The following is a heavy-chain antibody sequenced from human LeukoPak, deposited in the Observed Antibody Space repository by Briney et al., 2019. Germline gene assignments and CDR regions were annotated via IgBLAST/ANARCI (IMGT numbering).Heavy chain of an antibody. CDR3: ARDGFVGYSYGFFFDY. Sequence: GGSLRLSCAASGFTLSSYAMHWVRQAPGKGLEWVAVISYDGSNKYYADSVKGRFTISRDNSKNTLYLQMNSLRAEDTAVYYCARDGFVGYSYGFFFDYWGQGTLVTVSS. J-gene: IGHJ4*02. V-gene: IGHV3-30*04. CDR2: ISYDGSNK. CDR1: GFTLSSYA. D-gene: IGHD5-18*01.